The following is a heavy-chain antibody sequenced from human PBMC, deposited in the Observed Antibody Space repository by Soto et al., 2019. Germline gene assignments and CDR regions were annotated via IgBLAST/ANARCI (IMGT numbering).Heavy chain of an antibody. CDR1: GGSISSGDYY. CDR2: IHYIGST. J-gene: IGHJ4*02. D-gene: IGHD2-21*02. Sequence: PSETLSLTCTVSGGSISSGDYYWTWIRQPPGKGLEWIGYIHYIGSTYYNPSLKSRVTISVDTSKNLFSLKLSSMTAADTAVYFCARASPFVTFDYWGQGALVTVSS. V-gene: IGHV4-30-4*01. CDR3: ARASPFVTFDY.